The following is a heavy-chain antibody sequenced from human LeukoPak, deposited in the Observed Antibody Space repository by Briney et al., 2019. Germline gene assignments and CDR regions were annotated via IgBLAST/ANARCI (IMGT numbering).Heavy chain of an antibody. J-gene: IGHJ4*02. CDR1: GFTFSGYG. CDR2: IRYDGSNK. CDR3: AKDRRVGASYFDY. Sequence: GGSLRLSCAASGFTFSGYGMHWVRQAPGKGLEWVAFIRYDGSNKYYADSVKGRFTISRDNSKNTLYLQMNSLRAEDTAVYYCAKDRRVGASYFDYWGQGTLVTVSS. D-gene: IGHD1-26*01. V-gene: IGHV3-30*02.